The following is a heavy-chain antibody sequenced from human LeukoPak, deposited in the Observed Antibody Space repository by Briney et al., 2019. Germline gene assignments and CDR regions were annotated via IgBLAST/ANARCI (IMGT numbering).Heavy chain of an antibody. D-gene: IGHD2-15*01. J-gene: IGHJ4*02. CDR2: IWYDGSNK. CDR1: GFTFSSYG. Sequence: PGRSLRLSCAASGFTFSSYGTHWVRQAPGKGLEWVAVIWYDGSNKYYADSVKGRFTISRDNSKNTLYLQMNSLRAEDTAVYYCAREGQGGGSFDYWGRGTLVTVSS. V-gene: IGHV3-33*01. CDR3: AREGQGGGSFDY.